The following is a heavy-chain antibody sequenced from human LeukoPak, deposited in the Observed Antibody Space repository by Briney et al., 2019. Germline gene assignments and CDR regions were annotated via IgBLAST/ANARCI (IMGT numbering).Heavy chain of an antibody. CDR2: ILYSGKT. CDR3: ARALYGDYERYGNWFDP. CDR1: GGSMSSYF. Sequence: SETLSLTCTVSGGSMSSYFWSWIRQPPGTGLEWIGYILYSGKTYYNPSLKSRVTISVDTSKNQFSPKLTSVTAADTAVYYCARALYGDYERYGNWFDPWGQGTLVTVSS. V-gene: IGHV4-59*01. J-gene: IGHJ5*02. D-gene: IGHD4-17*01.